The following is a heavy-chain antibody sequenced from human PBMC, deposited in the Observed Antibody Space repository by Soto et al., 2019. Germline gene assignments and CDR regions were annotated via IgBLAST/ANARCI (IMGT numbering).Heavy chain of an antibody. V-gene: IGHV1-18*01. CDR1: GYTFNSYG. D-gene: IGHD6-19*01. CDR2: ISAYNGNT. J-gene: IGHJ5*02. CDR3: ARVKGSGWLNWFDP. Sequence: ASVNVSCKDFGYTFNSYGISWARQAPGQGLEWMGWISAYNGNTNYAQKLQGRVTMTTDTSTSTAYMELRSLRSDDTAVYYCARVKGSGWLNWFDPWAQGTPVTVSS.